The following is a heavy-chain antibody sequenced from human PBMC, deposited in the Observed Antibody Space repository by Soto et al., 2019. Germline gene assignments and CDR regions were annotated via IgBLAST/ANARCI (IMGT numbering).Heavy chain of an antibody. J-gene: IGHJ6*02. Sequence: QVQLVQSGAEVKKPGSSEKVSCKASGGTFSSYAISWVRQAPGQGLEWMGGIIPIFGTANYAQKFQGRVTITADESTSTAYMALSSLRSEDTAVYYCARLQVGPSGIAAAGDLNYYYYGMDVWGQGTTVTVSS. D-gene: IGHD6-13*01. CDR2: IIPIFGTA. CDR3: ARLQVGPSGIAAAGDLNYYYYGMDV. CDR1: GGTFSSYA. V-gene: IGHV1-69*01.